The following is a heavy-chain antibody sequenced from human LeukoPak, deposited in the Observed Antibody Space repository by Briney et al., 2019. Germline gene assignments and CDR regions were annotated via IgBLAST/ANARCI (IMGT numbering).Heavy chain of an antibody. V-gene: IGHV3-30*04. CDR1: GFTFSSYA. D-gene: IGHD3-22*01. CDR2: ISYDGSNK. J-gene: IGHJ4*02. CDR3: AREASFERSYYYDSFFDY. Sequence: GGSLRLSCAASGFTFSSYAMHWVRQAPGKGLEWVAVISYDGSNKYYADSVKGRFTISRDNSKNTLYLQMNSLRAEDTAVYYCAREASFERSYYYDSFFDYWGQGTLVTVSS.